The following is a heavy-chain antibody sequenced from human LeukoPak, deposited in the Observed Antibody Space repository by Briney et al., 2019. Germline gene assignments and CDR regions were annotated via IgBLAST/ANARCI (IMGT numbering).Heavy chain of an antibody. D-gene: IGHD3-3*01. CDR3: ARGGLRFLEWLLCNFDY. CDR1: GFTFSSYS. J-gene: IGHJ4*02. Sequence: GGSLRLSCAASGFTFSSYSMNWVRQAPGKGLEWVSSISSSSSYIYYADSVKGRFTISRDNAKNSLYLQMNSLRAEDTAVYYCARGGLRFLEWLLCNFDYWGQGTLVTVSS. V-gene: IGHV3-21*01. CDR2: ISSSSSYI.